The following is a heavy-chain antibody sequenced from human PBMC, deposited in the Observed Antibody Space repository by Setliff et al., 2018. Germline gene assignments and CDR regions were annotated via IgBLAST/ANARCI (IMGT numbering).Heavy chain of an antibody. Sequence: SETLSLTCTASGGSISSYYWSWIRQPPGKRLEWIGEIIHSGSTNYNPSLRSRVTISMDTSKNQFSLKVSSVTAADTAVYYCARSFSRREKFLLDYWGQGARVTVS. CDR3: ARSFSRREKFLLDY. CDR1: GGSISSYY. V-gene: IGHV4-34*12. J-gene: IGHJ4*02. CDR2: IIHSGST.